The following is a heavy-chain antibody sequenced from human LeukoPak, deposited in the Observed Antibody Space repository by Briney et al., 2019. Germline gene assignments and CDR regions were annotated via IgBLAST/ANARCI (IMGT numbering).Heavy chain of an antibody. Sequence: SETLSLTCTVSGYSISSGYYWGWIRQPPGKGLEWIGSIYHSGSTYYNPSLKSRVTISVDTSKNQFSLKLSSVTAADTAVYYCARDTPSMVRGVIISGGFDPWGQGTLVTVSS. V-gene: IGHV4-38-2*02. D-gene: IGHD3-10*01. CDR2: IYHSGST. CDR3: ARDTPSMVRGVIISGGFDP. J-gene: IGHJ5*02. CDR1: GYSISSGYY.